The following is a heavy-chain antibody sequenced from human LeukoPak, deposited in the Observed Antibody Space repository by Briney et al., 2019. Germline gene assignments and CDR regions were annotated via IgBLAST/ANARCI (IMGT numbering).Heavy chain of an antibody. CDR2: VYHSGST. Sequence: PSETVSLTCTVSGASISSHYCNWIRQPPGKGLEWIDDVYHSGSTNYNPSLKSRVTISVDTSKNQFSLKLSSVTAADTAVYYCARAGNYYYSSGYYSHFDYWGQGTLVTVSS. J-gene: IGHJ4*02. D-gene: IGHD3-22*01. V-gene: IGHV4-59*11. CDR1: GASISSHY. CDR3: ARAGNYYYSSGYYSHFDY.